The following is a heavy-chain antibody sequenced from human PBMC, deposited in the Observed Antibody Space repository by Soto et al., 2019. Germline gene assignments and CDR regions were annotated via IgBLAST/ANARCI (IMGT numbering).Heavy chain of an antibody. V-gene: IGHV3-30*18. CDR1: GFTFSDYA. J-gene: IGHJ4*02. Sequence: VQLVESGGGVVQPGRSLRLSCAASGFTFSDYAMHWVRQAPGKGLEWVAVVYHDGRNTHYADSVKGRFTISRDSSKNTVSLEMTSLRAEDTAVDYCAKGGRQWLVTSDFNYWGQGALVTVSS. CDR3: AKGGRQWLVTSDFNY. CDR2: VYHDGRNT. D-gene: IGHD6-19*01.